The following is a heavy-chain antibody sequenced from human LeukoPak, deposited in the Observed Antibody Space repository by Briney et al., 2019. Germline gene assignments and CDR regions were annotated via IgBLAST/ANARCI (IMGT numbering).Heavy chain of an antibody. J-gene: IGHJ4*02. CDR1: GFTFSSYG. V-gene: IGHV3-30*18. Sequence: GGSLRLSRAASGFTFSSYGMHWVRQAPGKGLEWVAVISYDGSNKYYADSVKGRFTISRDNSKNTLYLQMNSLRAEDTAVYYCAKLDWNGYFDYWGQGTLVTVSS. D-gene: IGHD1-1*01. CDR3: AKLDWNGYFDY. CDR2: ISYDGSNK.